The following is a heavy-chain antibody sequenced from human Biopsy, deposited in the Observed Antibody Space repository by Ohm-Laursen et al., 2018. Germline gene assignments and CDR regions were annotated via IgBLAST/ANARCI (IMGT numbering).Heavy chain of an antibody. Sequence: SDTLSLTCTVSGGSITADFWTWIRQTPGERLEWIGYRFHRGSPMYNPSLKSRVTISVDTSKSQFSLTLTSVTAADTAVYYCVRLNRRGNIIFFDYWGRGTLVTVSS. CDR3: VRLNRRGNIIFFDY. CDR1: GGSITADF. D-gene: IGHD3/OR15-3a*01. CDR2: RFHRGSP. J-gene: IGHJ4*02. V-gene: IGHV4-59*08.